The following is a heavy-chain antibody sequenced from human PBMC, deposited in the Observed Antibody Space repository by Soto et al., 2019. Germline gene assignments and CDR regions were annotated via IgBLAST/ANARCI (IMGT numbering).Heavy chain of an antibody. CDR1: GGSFSGYY. V-gene: IGHV4-34*01. CDR3: ARDYCSSTSCPRRGNWFDP. J-gene: IGHJ5*02. D-gene: IGHD2-2*01. CDR2: INHSGST. Sequence: SETLSLTCAVYGGSFSGYYWSWIRQPPGKGLEWSGEINHSGSTNYNPSLKSRVTISVDTSKNQFSLKLSSVTAADTAVYYCARDYCSSTSCPRRGNWFDPWGQGTLVTVSS.